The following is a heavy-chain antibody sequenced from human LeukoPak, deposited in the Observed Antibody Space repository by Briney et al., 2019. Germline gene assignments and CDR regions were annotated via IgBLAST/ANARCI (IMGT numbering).Heavy chain of an antibody. CDR3: ARRRDERGYTDIFAI. D-gene: IGHD5-18*01. Sequence: GESLKISCRGSGYIFTTDWIGWVRQMPGKGLEWMGIIYPGDSDTRYSPSFEGQGTISAGKSISTAYLQWSSLKASDTAMSYRARRRDERGYTDIFAIWGQGTMVTVSS. CDR2: IYPGDSDT. V-gene: IGHV5-51*01. CDR1: GYIFTTDW. J-gene: IGHJ3*02.